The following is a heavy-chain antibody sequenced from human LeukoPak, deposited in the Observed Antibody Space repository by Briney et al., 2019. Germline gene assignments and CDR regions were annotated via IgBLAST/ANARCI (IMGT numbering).Heavy chain of an antibody. J-gene: IGHJ6*03. CDR3: ARVPQYYDFWSGYYAPHYYYYYMDV. CDR1: GFTFSSYW. CDR2: IKQDRSEK. D-gene: IGHD3-3*01. V-gene: IGHV3-7*01. Sequence: GGSLRLSCAASGFTFSSYWMCWVRQAPGKGLEWVANIKQDRSEKYYVDSVKGRFTISRDNAKNSLYLQMNSLRAEDTAVYYCARVPQYYDFWSGYYAPHYYYYYMDVWGKGTTVTVSS.